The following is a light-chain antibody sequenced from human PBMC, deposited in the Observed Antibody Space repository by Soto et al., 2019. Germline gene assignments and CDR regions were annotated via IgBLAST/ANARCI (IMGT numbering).Light chain of an antibody. J-gene: IGLJ1*01. CDR1: SSDVGGHDY. CDR2: EVR. V-gene: IGLV2-14*01. Sequence: QSALTQPASVSGSPGQSITISCTGTSSDVGGHDYVSWYQQHPGKAPKLIIYEVRNRPSGVSNRFSGSKSGNTASLTISGLQAEDEAEYYCSSYSSTTLVFGTGTKVTVL. CDR3: SSYSSTTLV.